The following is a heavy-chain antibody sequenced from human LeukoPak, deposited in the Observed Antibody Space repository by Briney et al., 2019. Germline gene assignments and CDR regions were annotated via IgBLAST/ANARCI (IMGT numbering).Heavy chain of an antibody. CDR1: GGTFSSYT. J-gene: IGHJ6*03. D-gene: IGHD6-13*01. Sequence: SVKVSCKASGGTFSSYTISWVRQAPGQGLEWVGGIIPIFGTANYAQKFQGRVTITADESTSTAYMELSSLRSEDTAVYYCASEGYSDSNHFHYYYYYMDVWGKGTTVTVSS. CDR2: IIPIFGTA. CDR3: ASEGYSDSNHFHYYYYYMDV. V-gene: IGHV1-69*01.